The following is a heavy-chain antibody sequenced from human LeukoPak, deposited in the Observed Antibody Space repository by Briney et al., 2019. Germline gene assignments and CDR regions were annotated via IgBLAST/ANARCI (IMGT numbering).Heavy chain of an antibody. V-gene: IGHV3-7*05. D-gene: IGHD2-2*01. Sequence: GGSLRLSCAASGFTFGSYWMSWVRQAPGKGLEWVANIKHDGSEKYSVDSVKGRFTISRDNSKNTLYLQMNSLRADDTAIYYCAKDHQYCSSSTCYQPFDYWGQGTLVTVSS. CDR3: AKDHQYCSSSTCYQPFDY. J-gene: IGHJ4*02. CDR1: GFTFGSYW. CDR2: IKHDGSEK.